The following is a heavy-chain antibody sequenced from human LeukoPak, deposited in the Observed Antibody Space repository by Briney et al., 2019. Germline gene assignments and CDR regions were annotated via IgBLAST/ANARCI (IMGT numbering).Heavy chain of an antibody. CDR1: RFTLSSYA. V-gene: IGHV3-23*01. CDR2: ISGSGGST. Sequence: GGSLRLSCAASRFTLSSYAMSWVRQAPGKGLEWVSVISGSGGSTYYADSVKGRFTISRDNSKNTLYLQMNSLRAEDTAVYFCAKKGGDWQWGQGTLVTVSS. D-gene: IGHD2-21*02. J-gene: IGHJ4*02. CDR3: AKKGGDWQ.